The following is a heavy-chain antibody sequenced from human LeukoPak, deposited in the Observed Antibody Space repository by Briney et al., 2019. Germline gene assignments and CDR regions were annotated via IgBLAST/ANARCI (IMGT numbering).Heavy chain of an antibody. CDR2: ISYGGTDQ. D-gene: IGHD1-26*01. CDR3: ARNMGEWELLDY. V-gene: IGHV3-30*03. Sequence: PGGSLRLSCAASGFTFSNYGMHWVRQAPGKGLEWVAVISYGGTDQYYADSVKGRFTISRDNSKNTLYLQMNSLRAEDTAVYYCARNMGEWELLDYWGQGTLVTVSS. J-gene: IGHJ4*02. CDR1: GFTFSNYG.